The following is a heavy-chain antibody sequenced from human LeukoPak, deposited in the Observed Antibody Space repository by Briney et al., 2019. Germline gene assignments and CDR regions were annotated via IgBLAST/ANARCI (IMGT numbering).Heavy chain of an antibody. CDR3: ASGHYYDSSGYYYGYFQH. J-gene: IGHJ1*01. Sequence: ASVKVSCKASGYTFTGYYMHWVRQAPGQGLEWMGWINPNSGGTNYAQKFQGRVTMTRDTSISTAYMELSRLRSDDTAVYYCASGHYYDSSGYYYGYFQHWGRGTLVTVSS. V-gene: IGHV1-2*02. D-gene: IGHD3-22*01. CDR2: INPNSGGT. CDR1: GYTFTGYY.